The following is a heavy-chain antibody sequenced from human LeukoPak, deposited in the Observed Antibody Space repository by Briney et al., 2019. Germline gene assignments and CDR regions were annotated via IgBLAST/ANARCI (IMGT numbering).Heavy chain of an antibody. V-gene: IGHV3-30*18. CDR1: GFTFSSYG. J-gene: IGHJ4*02. CDR3: AKASFAYYYDSSGYYCD. CDR2: ISYDGSNK. Sequence: GGSLRLSCAASGFTFSSYGMRWVRQAPGKGLEWVAVISYDGSNKYYADSVKGRFTISRDNSKNTLYLQMNSLRAEDTAVYYCAKASFAYYYDSSGYYCDWGQGTLVTVSS. D-gene: IGHD3-22*01.